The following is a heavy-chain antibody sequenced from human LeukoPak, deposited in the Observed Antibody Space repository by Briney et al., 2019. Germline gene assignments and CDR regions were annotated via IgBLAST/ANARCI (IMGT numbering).Heavy chain of an antibody. V-gene: IGHV3-30*02. CDR3: AKDICGGDCYPHGGY. CDR1: GFTFSNYV. J-gene: IGHJ4*02. Sequence: GGSLRLSSAASGFTFSNYVMHWVRQVPGKGLEWVSFIPYDGSNKYYADYLKGRFTSSRDNSNNTLYIPKNSLRAEDTAIYYGAKDICGGDCYPHGGYWGQGTLVTVSS. CDR2: IPYDGSNK. D-gene: IGHD2-21*01.